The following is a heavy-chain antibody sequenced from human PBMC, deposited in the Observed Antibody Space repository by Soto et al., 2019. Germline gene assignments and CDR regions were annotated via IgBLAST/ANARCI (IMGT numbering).Heavy chain of an antibody. J-gene: IGHJ3*02. CDR1: GFTFSSYD. V-gene: IGHV3-13*01. CDR2: IGTAGDT. Sequence: EVQLVESGGGLVQPGGSLRLSCAASGFTFSSYDMHWVRQATGKGLEWVSAIGTAGDTYYPGSVKVRFTISRENAKNSLYLQMNSLRAEDTAVYYCARGRPRDAFDIWGQGTMVTVSS. CDR3: ARGRPRDAFDI.